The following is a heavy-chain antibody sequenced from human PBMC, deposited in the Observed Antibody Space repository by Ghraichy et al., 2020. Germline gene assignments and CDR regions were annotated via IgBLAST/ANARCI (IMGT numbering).Heavy chain of an antibody. J-gene: IGHJ5*02. CDR3: ARARGGVYSDYDPSGFDP. D-gene: IGHD5-12*01. CDR2: IYYSGST. CDR1: GGSISSSSYY. V-gene: IGHV4-39*07. Sequence: SETLSLTCTVSGGSISSSSYYWGWIRQRPGKGLEWIGNIYYSGSTYYNPSLKSRVTISVDRSKNQFSLKLSSVTAADTAVYYCARARGGVYSDYDPSGFDPWGRGTLVTVSS.